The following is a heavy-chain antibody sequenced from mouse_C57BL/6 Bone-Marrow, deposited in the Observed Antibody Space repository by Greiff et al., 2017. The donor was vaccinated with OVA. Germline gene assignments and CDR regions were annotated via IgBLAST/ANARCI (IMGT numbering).Heavy chain of an antibody. J-gene: IGHJ1*03. CDR1: GFSFNTYA. CDR2: IRSKSNNSAT. CDR3: VRGLYYYGSSSHWYFDV. V-gene: IGHV10-1*01. Sequence: EVKLMESGGGLVQPKGSLKLSCAASGFSFNTYAMNWVRQAPGKGLEWVARIRSKSNNSATYYADSVKDRFTISRDDSESMLYLQMNNLKTEDTAMYYCVRGLYYYGSSSHWYFDVWGTGTTVTVSS. D-gene: IGHD1-1*01.